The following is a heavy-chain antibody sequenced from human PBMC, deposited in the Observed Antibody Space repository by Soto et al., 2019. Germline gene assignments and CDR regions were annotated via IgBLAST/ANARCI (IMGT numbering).Heavy chain of an antibody. V-gene: IGHV3-23*01. Sequence: GGSLRLSCAASGFTFSSYAMSWVRQAPGKGLEWVSAISGSGGSTYYADSVKGRFTISRDNSKNTLYLQMNSLRAEDTAVYYCAKDSSGWGIYYYYYYGMDVWGQGTTVTVSS. CDR1: GFTFSSYA. CDR2: ISGSGGST. CDR3: AKDSSGWGIYYYYYYGMDV. D-gene: IGHD6-19*01. J-gene: IGHJ6*02.